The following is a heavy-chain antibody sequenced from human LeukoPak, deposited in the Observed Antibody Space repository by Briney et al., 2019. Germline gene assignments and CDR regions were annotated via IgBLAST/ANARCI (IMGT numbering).Heavy chain of an antibody. D-gene: IGHD3-10*01. CDR3: ARGKRGYYGSGSYYIDY. CDR1: GGSISSYY. V-gene: IGHV4-59*01. CDR2: IYYSGST. J-gene: IGHJ4*02. Sequence: SETLSLTCTVSGGSISSYYWSWIRQPPGKGLEWIGYIYYSGSTNYNPSLKSRVTISVDTSKNQFSLKLSSVTAADTAVYYCARGKRGYYGSGSYYIDYWGQGTLVTVSS.